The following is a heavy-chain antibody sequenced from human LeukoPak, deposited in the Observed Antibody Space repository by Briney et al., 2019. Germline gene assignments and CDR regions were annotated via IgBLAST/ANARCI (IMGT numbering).Heavy chain of an antibody. CDR1: GFIFNDYA. V-gene: IGHV3-23*01. CDR3: ARIVATIDYFDY. J-gene: IGHJ4*02. Sequence: PGGSLRLSCAASGFIFNDYAMSWVRQVPGKGLECVSVISASGGKTYYADSVKGRFTISRDNSKNTLYLQMNSLRAEDTAVYYCARIVATIDYFDYWGQGTLVTVSS. D-gene: IGHD5-12*01. CDR2: ISASGGKT.